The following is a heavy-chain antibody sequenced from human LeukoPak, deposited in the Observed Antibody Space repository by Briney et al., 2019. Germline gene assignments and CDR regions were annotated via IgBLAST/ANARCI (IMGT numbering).Heavy chain of an antibody. V-gene: IGHV3-33*01. CDR2: IWYDGSNI. J-gene: IGHJ4*02. D-gene: IGHD1-14*01. CDR1: GFTFSTFG. CDR3: ARAGPNPRTAGLRN. Sequence: GGSLRLSCAASGFTFSTFGMHWVRQAPGKGLEWVAIIWYDGSNIHYADSVKGQFTISRDNSKSTLYLQMNSLRAEDTAVYYCARAGPNPRTAGLRNWGQGTLVVVSS.